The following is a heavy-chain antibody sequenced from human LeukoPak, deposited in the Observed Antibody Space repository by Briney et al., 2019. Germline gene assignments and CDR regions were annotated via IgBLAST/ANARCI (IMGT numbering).Heavy chain of an antibody. Sequence: GGSLRLSCAASGFTFSSYAMHWVRQAPGKGLEYVSGINSNGGSTYYINSVKGRFTISRDNSKNTLYLQMGSLRAEDTAVYYCARRAGGYSHPYDYWGQGTLVTVSS. J-gene: IGHJ4*02. CDR3: ARRAGGYSHPYDY. CDR1: GFTFSSYA. CDR2: INSNGGST. V-gene: IGHV3-64*01. D-gene: IGHD4-23*01.